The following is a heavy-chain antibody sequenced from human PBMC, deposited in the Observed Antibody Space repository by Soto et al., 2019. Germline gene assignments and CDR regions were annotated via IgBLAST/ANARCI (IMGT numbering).Heavy chain of an antibody. D-gene: IGHD5-18*01. CDR2: ISWNSGSI. V-gene: IGHV3-9*01. CDR3: AKDLQPGGYSDGDKYYFDY. J-gene: IGHJ4*02. Sequence: EVQLVESGGGLVQPGWSLRLSCAASGFTFDDYAMHWVRQAPGKGLEWVSGISWNSGSIGYADSVKGRVTISRDNAHNSLYLQMNSLRAEDTSLYYCAKDLQPGGYSDGDKYYFDYWGQGTLVTVAS. CDR1: GFTFDDYA.